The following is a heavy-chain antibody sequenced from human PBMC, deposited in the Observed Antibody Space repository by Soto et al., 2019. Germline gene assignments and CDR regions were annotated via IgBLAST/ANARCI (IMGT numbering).Heavy chain of an antibody. J-gene: IGHJ6*03. CDR2: IWYDGSNK. Sequence: QVQLVESGGGVVQPGRSLRLSCAASGFTFSSYGMHWVRQAPGKGLEWVAVIWYDGSNKYYADSVKGRFTISRDNSKNTLSLQMNSLRAEDTAVYHCARGAYYYGSGYYMDVWGKGTTVTVSS. CDR1: GFTFSSYG. CDR3: ARGAYYYGSGYYMDV. V-gene: IGHV3-33*01. D-gene: IGHD3-10*01.